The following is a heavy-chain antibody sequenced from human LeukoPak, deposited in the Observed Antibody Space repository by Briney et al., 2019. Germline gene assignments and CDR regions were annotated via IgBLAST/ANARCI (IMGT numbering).Heavy chain of an antibody. Sequence: PSQTLSLTCSVSGDSITSGDSYWTWIRQPAGRGLEWIGLIYTSGSTKYNPSLKSRITMSLDTSKNQISLQLNSGTAADTAVYYCAREYSHWGQGTLVTVSS. V-gene: IGHV4-61*02. CDR2: IYTSGST. CDR3: AREYSH. J-gene: IGHJ4*02. CDR1: GDSITSGDSY. D-gene: IGHD5-12*01.